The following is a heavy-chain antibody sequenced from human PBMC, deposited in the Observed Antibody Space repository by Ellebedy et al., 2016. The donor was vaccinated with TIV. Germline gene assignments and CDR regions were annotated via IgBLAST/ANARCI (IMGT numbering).Heavy chain of an antibody. V-gene: IGHV4-34*01. J-gene: IGHJ4*02. D-gene: IGHD1-1*01. CDR3: ARGSGTEVT. CDR1: GGSFSGYY. CDR2: INHSGST. Sequence: GSLRLXXAVYGGSFSGYYWSWIRQPPGKGLEWIGEINHSGSTNYNPSLKSRVTISVDTSKNQFSLKLSSVTAADTAVYYCARGSGTEVTWGQGTLVTVSS.